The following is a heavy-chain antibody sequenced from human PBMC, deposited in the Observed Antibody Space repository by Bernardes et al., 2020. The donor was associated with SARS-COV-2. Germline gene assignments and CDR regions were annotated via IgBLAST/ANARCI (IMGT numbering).Heavy chain of an antibody. D-gene: IGHD2-2*01. CDR3: ATGHERYCSSTSCYLGLRAFDI. CDR1: GGSIRSSY. J-gene: IGHJ3*02. Sequence: SETLSLTCTVSGGSIRSSYWSWIRQPPGPGLEWIGYIYYSGSTNYNPSLKSRVTISVDTSKNQFSLKLSSVTAADTAVYYCATGHERYCSSTSCYLGLRAFDIWGQGTMVTVSS. CDR2: IYYSGST. V-gene: IGHV4-59*01.